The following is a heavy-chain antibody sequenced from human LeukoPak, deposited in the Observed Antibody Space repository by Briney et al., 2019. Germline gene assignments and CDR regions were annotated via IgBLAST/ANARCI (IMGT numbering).Heavy chain of an antibody. CDR3: AKVGGPGDGSNSYYFDY. Sequence: QAGGSLRLSCAASGFTFSSYAMSWVRQAPGKGLEWVSAISGSGGSTYYADSVKGRFTISRDNSKNTLYLQMNSLRAEDAAVYYRAKVGGPGDGSNSYYFDYWGQGTLVTVSS. V-gene: IGHV3-23*01. CDR1: GFTFSSYA. J-gene: IGHJ4*02. D-gene: IGHD3-10*01. CDR2: ISGSGGST.